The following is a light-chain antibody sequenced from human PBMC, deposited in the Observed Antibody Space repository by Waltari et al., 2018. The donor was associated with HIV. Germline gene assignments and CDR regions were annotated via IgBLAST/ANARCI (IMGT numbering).Light chain of an antibody. CDR3: GTWDSSLSADVV. CDR2: DHN. J-gene: IGLJ2*01. CDR1: SSNIGNNY. V-gene: IGLV1-51*01. Sequence: QSVLTQPPSVSAAPGQKVTISCSGSSSNIGNNYVSWYQQLPGTAPKLLIYDHNKLPSGIPDRFSGSKSGTSATLGITGLQTGDEADYYCGTWDSSLSADVVFGGGTKLTVL.